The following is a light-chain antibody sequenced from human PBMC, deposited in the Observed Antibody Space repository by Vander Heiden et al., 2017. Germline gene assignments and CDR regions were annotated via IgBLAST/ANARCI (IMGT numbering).Light chain of an antibody. J-gene: IGKJ2*02. CDR2: AAS. CDR1: QGINNY. Sequence: TYAASTLSASVGSGVTFTCPTRQGINNYLAWFQQKPGQAPKSLIYAASSLQSGIPYRFSDSGSGTDFTLTISSLQPEDFAAYYCQQYDNYPCTFGQGTKLEIK. V-gene: IGKV1-16*01. CDR3: QQYDNYPCT.